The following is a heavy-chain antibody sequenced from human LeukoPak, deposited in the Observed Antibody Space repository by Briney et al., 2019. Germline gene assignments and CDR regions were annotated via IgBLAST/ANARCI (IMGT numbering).Heavy chain of an antibody. CDR1: GGSISSGSYY. Sequence: SETLSLTCTVSGGSISSGSYYWSWIRQPAGKGLEWIGRIYTSGSTNYNPSLKSRVTISVDTSKNQFSLKLGSVTAADTAVYYCARSYCSGASCQTNWFDPWGQGTLVTVSS. CDR3: ARSYCSGASCQTNWFDP. CDR2: IYTSGST. J-gene: IGHJ5*02. D-gene: IGHD2-15*01. V-gene: IGHV4-61*02.